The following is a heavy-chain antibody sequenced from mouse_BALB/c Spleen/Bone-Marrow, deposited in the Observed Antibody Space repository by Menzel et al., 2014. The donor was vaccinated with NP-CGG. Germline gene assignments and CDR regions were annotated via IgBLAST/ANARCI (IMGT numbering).Heavy chain of an antibody. CDR1: GFSLTSYG. CDR2: VWAGGST. V-gene: IGHV2-9*02. J-gene: IGHJ4*01. CDR3: ARDYYGSLYAMDY. D-gene: IGHD1-1*01. Sequence: VNVVESGPGLVAPSQSLSITCTVSGFSLTSYGVHWVRQPPGKGLEWLGVVWAGGSTNYNSALMSRLSASKDNSKSQVFLKMNSLQTDDTAMYYCARDYYGSLYAMDYWVKEPQSPSPQ.